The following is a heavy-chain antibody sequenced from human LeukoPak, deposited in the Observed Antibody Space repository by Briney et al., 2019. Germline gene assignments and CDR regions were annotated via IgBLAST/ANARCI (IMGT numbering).Heavy chain of an antibody. D-gene: IGHD3-16*01. Sequence: PGGSLRLSCAASGFTFSSYAMSWVRQAPGKGLEWVSAISSSAGSTYYADSVKGRFTISRDNAKNSLYLQMNSLRAEDTAVYYCARGPQTRLYEYYFDYWGQGTLVTVSS. CDR2: ISSSAGST. V-gene: IGHV3-23*01. CDR1: GFTFSSYA. J-gene: IGHJ4*02. CDR3: ARGPQTRLYEYYFDY.